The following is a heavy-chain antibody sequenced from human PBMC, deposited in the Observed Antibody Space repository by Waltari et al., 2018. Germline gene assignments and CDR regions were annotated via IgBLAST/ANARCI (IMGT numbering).Heavy chain of an antibody. Sequence: QVQLVQSGSELKKPGASVKVSCKASGYTFTSYAMNWVRQATGQGLEWRGWINTNTGNPTYAQGLTGRFVFSLDTSVSTAYLQSSSLKAEDTAVYYCARAFSSSIWYFYYDGMDVWGQGTTVTVSS. J-gene: IGHJ6*02. CDR1: GYTFTSYA. CDR2: INTNTGNP. CDR3: ARAFSSSIWYFYYDGMDV. D-gene: IGHD6-13*01. V-gene: IGHV7-4-1*02.